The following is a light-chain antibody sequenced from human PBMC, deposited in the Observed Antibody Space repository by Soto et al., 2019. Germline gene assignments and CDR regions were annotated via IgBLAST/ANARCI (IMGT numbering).Light chain of an antibody. CDR2: DAS. Sequence: EIVLTQSPLSLPVTPGQPASMFCKSSQSLLYGDGKKYLYWYLQRPGQPPPRLIYDASNRFSGVIDRCSGSGSGRDLTLKISRVEDEDVGVYYCMQRTQVPITFGQGTRLEIK. V-gene: IGKV2D-29*01. J-gene: IGKJ5*01. CDR3: MQRTQVPIT. CDR1: QSLLYGDGKKY.